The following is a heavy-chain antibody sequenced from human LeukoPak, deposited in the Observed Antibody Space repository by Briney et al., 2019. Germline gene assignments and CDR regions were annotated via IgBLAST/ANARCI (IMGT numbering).Heavy chain of an antibody. CDR2: IYYSGST. Sequence: SETLSLTCTVSGGSISSSSYYWGWIRQPPGKGLEWIGSIYYSGSTYYNPSLKSRVTISVDTSKNQFSLKLSSVTAADTAVYYCARGGDIVLMVYAYFDYWGQGTLVTASS. CDR3: ARGGDIVLMVYAYFDY. V-gene: IGHV4-39*01. CDR1: GGSISSSSYY. J-gene: IGHJ4*02. D-gene: IGHD2-8*01.